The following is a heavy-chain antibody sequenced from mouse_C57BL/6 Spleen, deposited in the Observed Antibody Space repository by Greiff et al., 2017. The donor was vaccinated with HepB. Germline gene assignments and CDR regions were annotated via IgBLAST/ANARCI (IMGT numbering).Heavy chain of an antibody. D-gene: IGHD1-1*02. CDR3: ARQYGDYFDY. CDR1: GYAFSSSW. CDR2: IYPGDGDT. V-gene: IGHV1-82*01. Sequence: VQLQQSGPELVKPGASVKISCKASGYAFSSSWMNWVKQRPGKGLEWIGRIYPGDGDTNYNGKFKGKATRTADKSSSTAYMQLSSLTSEDSAVYFCARQYGDYFDYWGQGTTLTVSS. J-gene: IGHJ2*01.